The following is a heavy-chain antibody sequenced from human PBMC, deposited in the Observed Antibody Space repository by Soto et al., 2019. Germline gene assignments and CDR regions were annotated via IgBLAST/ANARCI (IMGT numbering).Heavy chain of an antibody. CDR3: AKGDSSSYATDDY. J-gene: IGHJ4*02. D-gene: IGHD6-6*01. CDR1: GFTFSSYG. Sequence: QVQLVESGGGVVQPGRSLRLSCAASGFTFSSYGMHWVRQAPGKGLEWVAVISYDGSNKYYADSVKGRFTISRDNSKNTLYLQMNSLRAEDTAVYYCAKGDSSSYATDDYWGQGTLVTVSS. V-gene: IGHV3-30*18. CDR2: ISYDGSNK.